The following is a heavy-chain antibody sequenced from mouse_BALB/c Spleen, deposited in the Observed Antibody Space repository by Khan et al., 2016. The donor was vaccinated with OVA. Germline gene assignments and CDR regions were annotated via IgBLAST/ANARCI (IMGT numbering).Heavy chain of an antibody. V-gene: IGHV2-6-4*01. CDR2: LWGGGGN. D-gene: IGHD2-14*01. J-gene: IGHJ4*01. Sequence: QVQLKESGPGLVAPSQSLSITCTVSGFSLSSYNLHWVRQPLGKGLEWLGMLWGGGGNAYNSTFKSRLNISKDNSKSQVLLKMNSLQTDDKAMYYCARAYYRYDSYYAMNYWGQGTSVTVSS. CDR1: GFSLSSYN. CDR3: ARAYYRYDSYYAMNY.